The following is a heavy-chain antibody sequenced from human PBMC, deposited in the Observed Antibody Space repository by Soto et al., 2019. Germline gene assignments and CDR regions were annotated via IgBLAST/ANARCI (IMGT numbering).Heavy chain of an antibody. CDR2: ISWNSGMI. V-gene: IGHV3-9*01. CDR1: GFTFHDYA. D-gene: IGHD6-19*01. J-gene: IGHJ4*02. CDR3: ARVLWGSSGWYFDY. Sequence: EVQLVESGGGLVQPGRSLRLSCAASGFTFHDYAMHWVRQAPGKGLEWVSGISWNSGMIGYADSVKGRFTISRDNAKNSLYLQMNSLRAEDTAVYYCARVLWGSSGWYFDYWGQGTLVTVSS.